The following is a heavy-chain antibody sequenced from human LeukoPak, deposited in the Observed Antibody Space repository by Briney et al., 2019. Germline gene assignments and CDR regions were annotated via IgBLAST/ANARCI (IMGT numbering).Heavy chain of an antibody. CDR2: IYHSGST. V-gene: IGHV4-38-2*01. CDR3: ARKGDYDGYAFDY. D-gene: IGHD4-17*01. CDR1: GYSISSGYY. J-gene: IGHJ4*02. Sequence: PSETLSLTCAVSGYSISSGYYWGWIRQPPGKGLEWIGSIYHSGSTYYNPSLKSRVTISVDTSKNQFSLKLSSVTAADTAVYYCARKGDYDGYAFDYWGQGTQVTVSS.